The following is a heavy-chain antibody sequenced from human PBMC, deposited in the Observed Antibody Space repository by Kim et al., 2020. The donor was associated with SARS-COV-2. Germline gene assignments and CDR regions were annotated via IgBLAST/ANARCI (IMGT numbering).Heavy chain of an antibody. J-gene: IGHJ4*02. D-gene: IGHD3-16*01. CDR3: VREGYYFDY. Sequence: SPTLSLTCAISGDRVSSNSAAWTWIRQSPSRGLEWLGKTYYRSKWYNDYAVSVKSRITINPDTSKNQFSLQLNSVTPEDTAVYYCVREGYYFDYWGQGTLVTVSS. V-gene: IGHV6-1*01. CDR1: GDRVSSNSAA. CDR2: TYYRSKWYN.